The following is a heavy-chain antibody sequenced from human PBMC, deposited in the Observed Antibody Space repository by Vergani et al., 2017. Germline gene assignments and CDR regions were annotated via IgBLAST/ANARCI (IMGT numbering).Heavy chain of an antibody. CDR1: GFTFSSYW. CDR2: IKQDGSKE. Sequence: EVQLVESGGVLVQPGGSLRLSCAASGFTFSSYWMSWVRQAPGKGLEWVANIKQDGSKEYYADSVKGRFTISRDNSKNTLYLQMNNLRAADTAVYYCARSGYCAHGVCYMTYYYYMDVWGKGTAVTVSS. V-gene: IGHV3-7*01. CDR3: ARSGYCAHGVCYMTYYYYMDV. J-gene: IGHJ6*03. D-gene: IGHD2-8*01.